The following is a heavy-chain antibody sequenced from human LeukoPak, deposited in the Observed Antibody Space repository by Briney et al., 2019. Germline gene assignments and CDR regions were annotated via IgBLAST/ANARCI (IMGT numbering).Heavy chain of an antibody. CDR3: ASSTLPGDYYYYGMDV. V-gene: IGHV3-23*01. J-gene: IGHJ6*02. CDR2: ISGSGGST. Sequence: PGGSLRLSCAASGFTFSSYAMSWVRQAPGKGLEWVSAISGSGGSTYYADSVKGRFTISRDNSKNTLYLQMNSLRAEDTAVYYCASSTLPGDYYYYGMDVWGQGTTVTVSS. D-gene: IGHD2-2*01. CDR1: GFTFSSYA.